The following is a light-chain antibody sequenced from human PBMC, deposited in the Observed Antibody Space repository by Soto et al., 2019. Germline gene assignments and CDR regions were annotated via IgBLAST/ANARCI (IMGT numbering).Light chain of an antibody. J-gene: IGKJ2*01. CDR1: QHVSSN. Sequence: EIVMTQSPATLSVSPGGSATLSCRASQHVSSNFAWYRQKPGQAPTLVIYRASTRATGIPARFSGSGSGTEFTLTISSLQAEDVAVYYCQQYNNWPYTFGQGTKLEIK. CDR2: RAS. CDR3: QQYNNWPYT. V-gene: IGKV3-15*01.